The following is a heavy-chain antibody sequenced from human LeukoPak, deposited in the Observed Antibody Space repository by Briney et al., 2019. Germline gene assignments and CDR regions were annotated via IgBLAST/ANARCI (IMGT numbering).Heavy chain of an antibody. Sequence: GASVKVSCKASGYTFTSYGISWVRQAPGQGLEWMGGIIPIFGTANYAQKFQGRVTITTDESTSTAYMELSSLRSEDTAVYYCASDYGGNPLDAFDIWGQGTMVTVSS. CDR1: GYTFTSYG. J-gene: IGHJ3*02. CDR3: ASDYGGNPLDAFDI. D-gene: IGHD4-23*01. V-gene: IGHV1-69*05. CDR2: IIPIFGTA.